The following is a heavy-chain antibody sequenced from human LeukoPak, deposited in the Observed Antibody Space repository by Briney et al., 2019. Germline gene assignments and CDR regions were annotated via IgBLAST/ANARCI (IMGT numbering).Heavy chain of an antibody. D-gene: IGHD1-26*01. J-gene: IGHJ4*02. V-gene: IGHV3-11*05. CDR3: ARDLSGSYYFDY. Sequence: GGSLRLSCAASGFTFSEYYMSWIRQAPGKGLEWVSYISSSSSYTNYADSVKGRLTISRDNAKNSLYLQMNSLRAEDTAVYYCARDLSGSYYFDYWGQGTLVTVSS. CDR1: GFTFSEYY. CDR2: ISSSSSYT.